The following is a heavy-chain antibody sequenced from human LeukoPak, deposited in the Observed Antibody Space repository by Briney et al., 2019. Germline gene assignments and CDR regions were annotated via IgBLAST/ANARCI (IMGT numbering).Heavy chain of an antibody. V-gene: IGHV1-69*04. Sequence: VASVKVSCTASGGTFSSYAISWVRQAPGQGLEWMGRIIPILGIANYAQKFQGRVTITADKSTSTAYMELSSLRSEDTAVYYCARWAIAGPYYFDYWGQGTLVTVSS. CDR3: ARWAIAGPYYFDY. CDR2: IIPILGIA. J-gene: IGHJ4*02. CDR1: GGTFSSYA. D-gene: IGHD6-13*01.